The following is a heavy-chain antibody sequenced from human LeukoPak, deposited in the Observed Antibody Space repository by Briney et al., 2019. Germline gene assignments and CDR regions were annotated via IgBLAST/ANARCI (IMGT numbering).Heavy chain of an antibody. CDR3: AKDRLPDYYGSGRASYFDY. CDR2: ISGSGLFT. D-gene: IGHD3-10*01. Sequence: GGSLRLSCAASGFTFSSSAMSWVRQAPGKGLEWVSGISGSGLFTYYADSVKGRFTISRDKSKNTLFLQMSSLRAEDTAVYYCAKDRLPDYYGSGRASYFDYWGQGTLVTVSS. J-gene: IGHJ4*02. CDR1: GFTFSSSA. V-gene: IGHV3-23*01.